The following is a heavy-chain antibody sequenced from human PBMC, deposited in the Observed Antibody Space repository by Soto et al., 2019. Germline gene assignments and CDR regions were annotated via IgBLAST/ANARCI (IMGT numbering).Heavy chain of an antibody. CDR1: GYTFTSYG. J-gene: IGHJ6*02. CDR2: TSAYNGNT. CDR3: ARATKRLHYYYYGMDV. V-gene: IGHV1-18*01. D-gene: IGHD1-26*01. Sequence: ASVKVSCKASGYTFTSYGISWVRQAPGQGLEWMGWTSAYNGNTNYAQKLQGRVTMTTDTSTSTAYMELRSLRSDDTAVYYCARATKRLHYYYYGMDVWGQGTTVTVSS.